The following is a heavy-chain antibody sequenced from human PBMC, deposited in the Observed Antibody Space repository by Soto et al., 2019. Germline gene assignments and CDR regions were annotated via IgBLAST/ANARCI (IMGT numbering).Heavy chain of an antibody. Sequence: ESGGGLIQPEGSLRLSCAASEFTVSSNYMSWVRQAPGKGLEWVSVIYSGGSTYYADSVKGRFTISRDSSKNTLYLQMNSLRAEDTAVYYCASATVDAFDIWGQGTMVTVSS. J-gene: IGHJ3*02. CDR1: EFTVSSNY. CDR2: IYSGGST. V-gene: IGHV3-53*01. D-gene: IGHD4-17*01. CDR3: ASATVDAFDI.